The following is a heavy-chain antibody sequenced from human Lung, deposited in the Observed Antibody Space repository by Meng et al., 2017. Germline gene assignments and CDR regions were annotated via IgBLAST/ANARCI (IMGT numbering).Heavy chain of an antibody. CDR3: ARDRYCSTTSCTGWFDP. Sequence: QVQLVQSGDEVKKPGASVKVSCKASGYTFTSYGISWVRQAPGQGLEWMGWISGYNGNTNYAQKFQGRVTMTTDTSTSTAYMGLRSLRSDDTAVYYCARDRYCSTTSCTGWFDPWGQGTLVTVSS. D-gene: IGHD2-2*01. V-gene: IGHV1-18*01. CDR2: ISGYNGNT. J-gene: IGHJ5*02. CDR1: GYTFTSYG.